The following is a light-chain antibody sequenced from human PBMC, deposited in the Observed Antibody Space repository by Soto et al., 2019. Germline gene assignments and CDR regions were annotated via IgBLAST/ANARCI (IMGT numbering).Light chain of an antibody. V-gene: IGLV7-46*01. CDR3: LLLYSSGKV. CDR2: DTS. CDR1: TGAVTSGHY. Sequence: QAVVTQEPSLTVSPGGTVTLTCGSRTGAVTSGHYPYWFQQKPGQAPRPLIYDTSDKYSWTPARFSGSLLGGKAALTLSGAQAEDEAEYYCLLLYSSGKVFGGGTKLTVL. J-gene: IGLJ3*02.